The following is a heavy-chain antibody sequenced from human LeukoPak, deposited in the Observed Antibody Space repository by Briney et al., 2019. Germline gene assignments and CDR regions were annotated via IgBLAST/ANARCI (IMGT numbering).Heavy chain of an antibody. CDR3: AKDKSCSGGSCYHPEYFQH. D-gene: IGHD2-15*01. CDR1: GFTFSSYA. Sequence: GGSQRLSCAASGFTFSSYAMSWVRQAPGKGLEWVSAISGSGGSTYYADSVKGRFTISRDNSKNTLYLQMNSLRAEDTAVYYCAKDKSCSGGSCYHPEYFQHWGQGTLVTVSS. CDR2: ISGSGGST. J-gene: IGHJ1*01. V-gene: IGHV3-23*01.